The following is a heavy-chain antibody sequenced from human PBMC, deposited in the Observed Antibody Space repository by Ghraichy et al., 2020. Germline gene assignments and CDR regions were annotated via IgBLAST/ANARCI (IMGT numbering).Heavy chain of an antibody. J-gene: IGHJ4*02. CDR2: ISFDRGRR. CDR3: ASAVGEEVAGAFDC. V-gene: IGHV3-30*04. D-gene: IGHD6-19*01. Sequence: GGSLRLSCAASALMFKGYDIHWVRQAPGKGLAWVAVISFDRGRRYYIDSVKDRFTISRDISKNIVCLEMTNLKVEDTAIYYCASAVGEEVAGAFDCWSQRPLVT. CDR1: ALMFKGYD.